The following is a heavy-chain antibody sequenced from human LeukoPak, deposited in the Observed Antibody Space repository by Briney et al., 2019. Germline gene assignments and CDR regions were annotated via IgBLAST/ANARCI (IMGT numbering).Heavy chain of an antibody. J-gene: IGHJ3*02. CDR3: ASNRSGIFGVVSDDAFDI. D-gene: IGHD3-3*01. V-gene: IGHV3-48*01. CDR1: GFNITSNY. CDR2: ISSSSSTI. Sequence: GGSLRLSCAASGFNITSNYMNWVRQAPGKGLEWVSYISSSSSTIYYADSVKGRFTISRDNAKNSLYLQMNSLRAEDTAVYYCASNRSGIFGVVSDDAFDIWGQGTMVTVSS.